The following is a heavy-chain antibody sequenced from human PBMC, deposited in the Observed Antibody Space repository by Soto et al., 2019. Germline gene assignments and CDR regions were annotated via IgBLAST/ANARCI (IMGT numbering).Heavy chain of an antibody. CDR1: GFTFSSYS. J-gene: IGHJ6*02. D-gene: IGHD1-26*01. CDR3: AREKEGDYNYGMDV. V-gene: IGHV3-21*01. CDR2: ISSSSSYI. Sequence: GGSLSLSCAASGFTFSSYSMNWVRQAPGKGLEWVSSISSSSSYIYYADSVKGRFTISRDNAKNSLYLQMNSLRAEDTAAYYCAREKEGDYNYGMDVWGQGTTVTVSS.